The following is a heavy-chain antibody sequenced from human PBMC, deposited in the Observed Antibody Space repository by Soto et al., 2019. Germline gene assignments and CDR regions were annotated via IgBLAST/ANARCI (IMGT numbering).Heavy chain of an antibody. V-gene: IGHV1-18*01. J-gene: IGHJ6*02. CDR1: GYTFTSYG. CDR3: ARVLGEVDYYYYGMDV. D-gene: IGHD2-15*01. Sequence: QVQLVQSGAEVKKPGASVKVSCKASGYTFTSYGISWVRQAPGQGLEWMGWISAYNGNTNYAQKLQGRVTMTTDTSTRTAYMELRSLRSDDTAVYYCARVLGEVDYYYYGMDVWGQGTTVTVSS. CDR2: ISAYNGNT.